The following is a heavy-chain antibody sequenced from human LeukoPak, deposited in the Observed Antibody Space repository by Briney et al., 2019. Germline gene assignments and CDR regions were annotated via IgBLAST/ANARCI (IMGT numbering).Heavy chain of an antibody. J-gene: IGHJ6*02. CDR2: IVVGSGNT. Sequence: ASVKVSCKASGYTFTGYYMQWVRQARGQRLEWIGWIVVGSGNTNYAQKFQERVTITRDMSTSTAYMELSSLRSEDTAVYYCAADSSGYFYGMDVWGQGTTVTVSS. V-gene: IGHV1-58*02. D-gene: IGHD3-22*01. CDR1: GYTFTGYY. CDR3: AADSSGYFYGMDV.